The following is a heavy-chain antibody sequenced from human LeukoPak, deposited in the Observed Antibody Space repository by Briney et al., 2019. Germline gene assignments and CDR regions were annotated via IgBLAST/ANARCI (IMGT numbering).Heavy chain of an antibody. Sequence: GGSLRLSCAASGFTFSSFNMNWVRQAPGKGLEWVSSISGTSSLIWYADSLKGRFTISRDNAKNSLYLQMDSLRAEDTAIYYCARYNSGWNDYWGQGTLVTVSS. CDR2: ISGTSSLI. V-gene: IGHV3-21*01. CDR1: GFTFSSFN. D-gene: IGHD6-19*01. J-gene: IGHJ4*02. CDR3: ARYNSGWNDY.